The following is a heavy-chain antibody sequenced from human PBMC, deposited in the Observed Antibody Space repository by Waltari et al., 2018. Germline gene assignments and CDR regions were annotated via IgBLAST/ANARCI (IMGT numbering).Heavy chain of an antibody. Sequence: QVQLVASGGGVVQPGRSLRLSCAASGFTFRSYAMHWVRQAPGKGLEWVAVISYDGSNKYYADSVKGRFTISRDNSKNTLYLQMNSLRAEDTAVYYCAREGYVGWRGYYYGMDVWGQGTTVTVSS. J-gene: IGHJ6*02. CDR1: GFTFRSYA. V-gene: IGHV3-30-3*01. CDR2: ISYDGSNK. D-gene: IGHD3-10*02. CDR3: AREGYVGWRGYYYGMDV.